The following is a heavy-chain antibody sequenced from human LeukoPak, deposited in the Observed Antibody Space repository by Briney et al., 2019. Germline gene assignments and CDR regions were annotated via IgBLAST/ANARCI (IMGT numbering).Heavy chain of an antibody. J-gene: IGHJ4*02. Sequence: GGSLRLSCAASGFTFSTYAMHWVRQAPGKGLEWMTIVSYGGSDKYHADSVKGRFTISRDNSKNTLFLQMNSLRAEDTAVYYCARSSSSSWHIFDSWGQGTLVTVSS. CDR3: ARSSSSSWHIFDS. CDR2: VSYGGSDK. D-gene: IGHD6-13*01. V-gene: IGHV3-30*04. CDR1: GFTFSTYA.